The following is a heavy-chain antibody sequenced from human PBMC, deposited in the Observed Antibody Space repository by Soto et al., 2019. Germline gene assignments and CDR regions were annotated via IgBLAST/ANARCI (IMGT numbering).Heavy chain of an antibody. J-gene: IGHJ5*02. V-gene: IGHV4-31*03. Sequence: ILFLTCTVSGGSISSGGYCWSWIRQHPGKGLEWIGYIYYSGSTDYNPSLKSRVTISVDTSKNQFSLKLSSVTAADTAVYYCARVFSDSSSFFDPWGQGTLVTVSS. CDR1: GGSISSGGYC. D-gene: IGHD6-13*01. CDR2: IYYSGST. CDR3: ARVFSDSSSFFDP.